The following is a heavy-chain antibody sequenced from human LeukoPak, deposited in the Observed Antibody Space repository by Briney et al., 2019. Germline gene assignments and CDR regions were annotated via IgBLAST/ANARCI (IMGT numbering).Heavy chain of an antibody. D-gene: IGHD3-10*01. CDR3: ARDPVSGSFDY. CDR2: VYSSGST. Sequence: PSETLSLTCSVSGGSISSSTYYWGWIRQPPGRGLEWIGSVYSSGSTYYNPSLKSRVTISLDTSKNQFSLKVNSATAADTAVYYCARDPVSGSFDYWGQGTLVTVSS. CDR1: GGSISSSTYY. V-gene: IGHV4-39*07. J-gene: IGHJ4*02.